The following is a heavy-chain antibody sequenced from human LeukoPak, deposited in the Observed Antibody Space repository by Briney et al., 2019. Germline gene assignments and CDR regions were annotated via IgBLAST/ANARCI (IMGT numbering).Heavy chain of an antibody. D-gene: IGHD6-6*01. Sequence: ASVKVSCKASGYTFTDYYIHWVRQAPGQGLEWMGWINPNSSGTNHAQKFQGRVTMTRDTSISTAYMELSRLRSDDTAVYYCARGEYSSSSWFDPWGQGTLVTVSS. J-gene: IGHJ5*02. CDR1: GYTFTDYY. CDR3: ARGEYSSSSWFDP. CDR2: INPNSSGT. V-gene: IGHV1-2*02.